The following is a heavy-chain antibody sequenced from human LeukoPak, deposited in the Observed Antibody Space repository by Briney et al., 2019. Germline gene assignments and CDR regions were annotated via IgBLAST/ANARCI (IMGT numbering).Heavy chain of an antibody. Sequence: SETLSLTCAVYGGSFSGYYWSWIRQPPGKGLEWIGEINHSGSTNYNPSLKSRVTISVDTSKNQFSLKLSSVTAADTAVYYCARHPVAAAGFDAFDIWGQGTMVTVSS. CDR1: GGSFSGYY. CDR3: ARHPVAAAGFDAFDI. J-gene: IGHJ3*02. V-gene: IGHV4-34*01. CDR2: INHSGST. D-gene: IGHD6-13*01.